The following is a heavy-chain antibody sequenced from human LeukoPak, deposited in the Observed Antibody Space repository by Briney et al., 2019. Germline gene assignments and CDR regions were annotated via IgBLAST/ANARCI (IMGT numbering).Heavy chain of an antibody. J-gene: IGHJ4*02. CDR2: ISGSGGST. CDR3: AKGGLPTVTTFFDY. CDR1: GFTFSSYA. V-gene: IGHV3-23*01. D-gene: IGHD4-17*01. Sequence: GGSLRLPCAASGFTFSSYAMSWVRQAPGKGLEWVSAISGSGGSTYYADSVKGRFTISRDNSKNTLYLQMNSLRAEDTAVYYCAKGGLPTVTTFFDYWGQGTLVTVSS.